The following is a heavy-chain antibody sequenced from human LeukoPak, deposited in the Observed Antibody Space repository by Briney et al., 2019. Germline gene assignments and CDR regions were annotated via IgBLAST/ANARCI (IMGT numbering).Heavy chain of an antibody. Sequence: SVKVSCKASGGTFSSYAISWVRQAPGQGLEWMGGIIPIFGTANYAQKFQGKVTITTDESTSTAYMELSSLRSEDTAVYYCARGTAMDLYYYYMDVWGKGTTVTVSS. CDR1: GGTFSSYA. D-gene: IGHD5-18*01. CDR3: ARGTAMDLYYYYMDV. CDR2: IIPIFGTA. J-gene: IGHJ6*03. V-gene: IGHV1-69*05.